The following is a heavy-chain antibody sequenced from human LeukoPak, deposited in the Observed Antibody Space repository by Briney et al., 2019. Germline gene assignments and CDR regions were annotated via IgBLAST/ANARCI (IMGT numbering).Heavy chain of an antibody. V-gene: IGHV1-69*05. J-gene: IGHJ4*02. CDR1: GGTFSSYA. Sequence: SVKVSCKASGGTFSSYAISWVRQAPGQGLEWMGGIIPIFGTANYAQKFQGRVTITTDESTSTAYMELSSLRSEDTAVYYCAREAVYCYDSSGYYYFDYWGQGTLDTVSS. CDR2: IIPIFGTA. CDR3: AREAVYCYDSSGYYYFDY. D-gene: IGHD3-22*01.